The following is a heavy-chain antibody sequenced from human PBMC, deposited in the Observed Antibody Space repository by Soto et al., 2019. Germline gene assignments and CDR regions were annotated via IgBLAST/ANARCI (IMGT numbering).Heavy chain of an antibody. CDR1: GFAFSSFH. CDR3: VRVRNFEFWSDYYNQNYYSYAMDV. CDR2: ISSSSSTT. J-gene: IGHJ6*02. V-gene: IGHV3-48*01. Sequence: GSLRLSCAASGFAFSSFHMDWVRQAPGKGLEWISYISSSSSTTYYADSVKGRFTISRDNAKDSLYLQMNSLRGEDTAVYYCVRVRNFEFWSDYYNQNYYSYAMDVWGQGTTVTVSS. D-gene: IGHD3-3*01.